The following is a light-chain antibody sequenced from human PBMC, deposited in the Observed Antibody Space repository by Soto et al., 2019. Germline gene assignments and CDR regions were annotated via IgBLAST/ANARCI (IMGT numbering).Light chain of an antibody. CDR3: QQFNVWPRT. J-gene: IGKJ1*01. V-gene: IGKV3-15*01. CDR1: QSVGSN. CDR2: GAS. Sequence: EIVMTQSPATLSVSPGERATLSCRASQSVGSNLAWYQQKPGQAPRLLIYGASTRATDIPARFSGSGSGTEFALTINSLQSEDFAVYFCQQFNVWPRTLGQGTKVDIK.